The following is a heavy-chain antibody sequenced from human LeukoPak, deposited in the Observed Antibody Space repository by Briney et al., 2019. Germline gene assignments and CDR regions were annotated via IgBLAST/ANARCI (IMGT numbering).Heavy chain of an antibody. CDR2: IKLDGSEK. J-gene: IGHJ4*02. CDR1: GFTFGKYW. D-gene: IGHD3-3*01. V-gene: IGHV3-7*03. CDR3: ARDQYDTWSRRGNFDS. Sequence: GGSLRLSCVASGFTFGKYWMSWVRQAPGKGLEWVANIKLDGSEKNYVDSVRGRFTISRDNTKNSLYLQMNSLRVEDTAVFYCARDQYDTWSRRGNFDSWGQGTLVIVSS.